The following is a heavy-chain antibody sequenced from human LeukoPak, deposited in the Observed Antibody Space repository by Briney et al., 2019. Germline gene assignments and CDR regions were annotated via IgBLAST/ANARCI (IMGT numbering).Heavy chain of an antibody. Sequence: PSETLSLTCTVSGGSISSGSYYWSWIRQPAGKGLEWIGRIYTSGSTNYNPSLKSRVTISVDTSKNQFSLKLSSVTAADTAVYYCAGYDFWRGYFNYWGQGTLVTVSS. V-gene: IGHV4-61*02. CDR2: IYTSGST. D-gene: IGHD3-3*01. CDR3: AGYDFWRGYFNY. CDR1: GGSISSGSYY. J-gene: IGHJ4*02.